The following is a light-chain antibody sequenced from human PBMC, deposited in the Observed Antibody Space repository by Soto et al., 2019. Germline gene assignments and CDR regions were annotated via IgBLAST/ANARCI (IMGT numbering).Light chain of an antibody. CDR3: HQYNDWRT. Sequence: EVVLTQSPGTVSLSPGEGATLSCRASQSVVTSYLAWYQQKPGQAPRLLIYEASARATGIPSRFSGSGSGTEFTLTINSLQSEDFAVYYCHQYNDWRTFGQGTKVDIK. CDR1: QSVVTSY. CDR2: EAS. V-gene: IGKV3-15*01. J-gene: IGKJ1*01.